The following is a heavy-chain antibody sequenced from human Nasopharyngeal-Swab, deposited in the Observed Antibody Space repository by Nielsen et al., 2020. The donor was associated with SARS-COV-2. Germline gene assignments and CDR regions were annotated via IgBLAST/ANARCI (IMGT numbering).Heavy chain of an antibody. Sequence: ASVQVSCKASGYTFTSYYMHWVRQAPGQGLEWMGRINPNSGGTNYAQKFQGRVTMTRDTSISTAYMELSRLRSDDTAVYYCARYSNYYYYYGMDVWGQGTTVTVSS. CDR2: INPNSGGT. CDR1: GYTFTSYY. CDR3: ARYSNYYYYYGMDV. J-gene: IGHJ6*02. V-gene: IGHV1-2*06. D-gene: IGHD4-11*01.